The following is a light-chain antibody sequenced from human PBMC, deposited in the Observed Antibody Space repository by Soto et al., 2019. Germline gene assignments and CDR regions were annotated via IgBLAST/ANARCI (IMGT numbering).Light chain of an antibody. CDR2: DAS. J-gene: IGKJ1*01. CDR1: QSVSSN. Sequence: VMSQSPAALSVSQGERATLSCRASQSVSSNFAWYQQKPGQAPRLLIYDASTRATGIPARFSGSGSGTEFTLTISSLQSEDFAVYYCQLYKKWPRPFGHGTKV. V-gene: IGKV3-15*01. CDR3: QLYKKWPRP.